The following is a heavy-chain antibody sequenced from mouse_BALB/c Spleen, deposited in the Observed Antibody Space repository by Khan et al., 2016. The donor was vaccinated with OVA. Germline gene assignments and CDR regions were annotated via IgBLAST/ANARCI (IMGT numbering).Heavy chain of an antibody. V-gene: IGHV5-6*02. CDR1: GFTFSSYG. D-gene: IGHD1-1*01. CDR2: ISNGGSYT. J-gene: IGHJ3*01. Sequence: EVKVEESGGDLVKPGGSLKLSCEASGFTFSSYGMSWVRQTPDKRLEWVATISNGGSYTYYPDSVKGRLTISRDNAKNNLYLQMRSLKSEDTAMYYCARHRFTSPAAWFAYWGQGTLVTVSA. CDR3: ARHRFTSPAAWFAY.